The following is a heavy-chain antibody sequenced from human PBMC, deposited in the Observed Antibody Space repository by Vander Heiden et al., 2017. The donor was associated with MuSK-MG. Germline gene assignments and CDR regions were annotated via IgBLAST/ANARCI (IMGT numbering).Heavy chain of an antibody. V-gene: IGHV3-23*01. Sequence: EVQMLESGGDLVQPGGSLRLACDVSGFTFTDYAMSWVRQAPGKGLEWVSAISVSGGSTYYPESVLGRFTISRDISKNTLYLHMNSLTVDDTAVYFCARGEWLRSPPDFWGQGTLVTVSS. CDR3: ARGEWLRSPPDF. CDR2: ISVSGGST. D-gene: IGHD5-12*01. CDR1: GFTFTDYA. J-gene: IGHJ4*01.